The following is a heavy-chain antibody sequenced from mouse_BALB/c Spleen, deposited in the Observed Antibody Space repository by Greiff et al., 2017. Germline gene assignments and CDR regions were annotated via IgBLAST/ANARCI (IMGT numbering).Heavy chain of an antibody. D-gene: IGHD1-2*01. Sequence: EVQGVESGPGLVKPSQSLSLTCTVTGYSITSDYAWNWIRQFPGNKLEWMGYISYSGSTSYNPSLKSRISITRDTSKNQFFLQLNSVTTEDTATYYCARSFTTATWFAYWGQGTLVTVSA. CDR3: ARSFTTATWFAY. J-gene: IGHJ3*01. CDR1: GYSITSDYA. CDR2: ISYSGST. V-gene: IGHV3-2*02.